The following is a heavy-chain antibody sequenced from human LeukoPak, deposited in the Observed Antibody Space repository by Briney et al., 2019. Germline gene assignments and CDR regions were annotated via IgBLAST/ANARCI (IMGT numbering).Heavy chain of an antibody. J-gene: IGHJ6*03. CDR2: IKSKTDGGTT. V-gene: IGHV3-15*01. CDR1: GFTFSNAW. CDR3: ARVLSGRGSLYDYYYYMDV. Sequence: GGSLRLSCAASGFTFSNAWMSWVRQAPGKGLEWGGRIKSKTDGGTTDYAAPVKGRFTISRDDSKNTLYLQMNSLKTEDTAVYYCARVLSGRGSLYDYYYYMDVWGKGTTVTISS. D-gene: IGHD3-10*01.